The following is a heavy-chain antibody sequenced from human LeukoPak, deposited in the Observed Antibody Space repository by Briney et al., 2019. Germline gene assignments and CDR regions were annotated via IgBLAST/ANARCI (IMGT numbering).Heavy chain of an antibody. CDR2: INPNNAGT. Sequence: GASVKVSCKASGYTFTDYYIHWVRRAPGQGLEWVGWINPNNAGTKYAQKFQDRVTVTRGTSTSTAYMELSGLTSDDTAVYYCASAVTAAGTVSFDPWGQGTLVTVSS. V-gene: IGHV1-2*02. CDR1: GYTFTDYY. D-gene: IGHD6-13*01. CDR3: ASAVTAAGTVSFDP. J-gene: IGHJ5*02.